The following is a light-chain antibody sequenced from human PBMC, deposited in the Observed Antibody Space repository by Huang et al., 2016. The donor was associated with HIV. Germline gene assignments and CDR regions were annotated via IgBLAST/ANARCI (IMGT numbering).Light chain of an antibody. Sequence: EIVMTQSPATLSVSPGERATLSCRASQSVSSNLAWYQQKPGQAPRLLIYGASTRATGIPARFSGSGSGTEFTLTISSLQSEDFALYYCQHYNNCPPIFTFGPGTKVDIK. CDR1: QSVSSN. J-gene: IGKJ3*01. CDR2: GAS. CDR3: QHYNNCPPIFT. V-gene: IGKV3-15*01.